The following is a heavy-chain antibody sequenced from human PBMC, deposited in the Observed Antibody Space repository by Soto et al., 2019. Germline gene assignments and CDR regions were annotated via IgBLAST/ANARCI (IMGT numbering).Heavy chain of an antibody. V-gene: IGHV3-15*07. D-gene: IGHD6-13*01. J-gene: IGHJ3*02. CDR3: TTDPAAAHDAFDI. CDR1: GFTFSNAW. Sequence: PGGSLRLSCAASGFTFSNAWMNWVRQAPGKGLEWVGRIKSKTDGGTTDYAAPVKGRFTISRDDSKNTLYLQMNSLKTEDTAVYYCTTDPAAAHDAFDIWGQGTMVTVSS. CDR2: IKSKTDGGTT.